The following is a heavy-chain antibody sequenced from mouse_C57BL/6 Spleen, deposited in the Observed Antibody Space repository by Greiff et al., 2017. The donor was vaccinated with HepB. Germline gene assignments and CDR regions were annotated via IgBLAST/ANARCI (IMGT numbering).Heavy chain of an antibody. Sequence: QVQLQQPGAELVRPGTSVKLSCKASGYTFTSYWMHWVKQRPGQGLEWIGVIDPSDSYTNYNQKFKGKATLAVDTSSSTAYMQLSSLTSEDSAVYYGASPRCGSSSSYAMDYWGQGTSVTVSS. CDR1: GYTFTSYW. V-gene: IGHV1-59*01. CDR3: ASPRCGSSSSYAMDY. J-gene: IGHJ4*01. CDR2: IDPSDSYT. D-gene: IGHD1-1*01.